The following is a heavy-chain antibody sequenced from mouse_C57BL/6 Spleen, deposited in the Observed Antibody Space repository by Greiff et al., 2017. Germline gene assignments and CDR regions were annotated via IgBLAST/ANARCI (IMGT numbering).Heavy chain of an antibody. Sequence: EVQLLESGPELVKPGASVKISCKASGYSFTGYYMHWVKQSHGNILDWIGYIYPYNGVSSYNQKFKGKATLTVDKSSSTAYMELRSLTSEDSAVYYCARSPLDSSGYGFAYWGQGTLVTVSA. D-gene: IGHD3-2*02. V-gene: IGHV1-31*01. J-gene: IGHJ3*01. CDR1: GYSFTGYY. CDR2: IYPYNGVS. CDR3: ARSPLDSSGYGFAY.